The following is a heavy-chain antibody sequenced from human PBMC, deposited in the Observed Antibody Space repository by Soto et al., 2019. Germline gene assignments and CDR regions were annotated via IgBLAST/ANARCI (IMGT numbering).Heavy chain of an antibody. D-gene: IGHD6-13*01. Sequence: SETLSLTCTVSGGSISSSSYYWGWIRQPPGKGLEWIGSIYYSGSTYYNPSLKSRVTISVDTSKNQFPLKLSSVTAADTAVYYCARLELIAAAGTNWFDPWGQGTLVTVSS. CDR3: ARLELIAAAGTNWFDP. J-gene: IGHJ5*02. V-gene: IGHV4-39*01. CDR1: GGSISSSSYY. CDR2: IYYSGST.